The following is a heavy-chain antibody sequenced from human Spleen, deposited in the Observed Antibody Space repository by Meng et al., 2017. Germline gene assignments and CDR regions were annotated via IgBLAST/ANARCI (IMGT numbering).Heavy chain of an antibody. CDR3: ARDLGYYGSENYFTDAVFDY. J-gene: IGHJ4*02. V-gene: IGHV3-48*03. Sequence: GGSLRLSCAASGFTFSNYEMNWVRQAPGKGLEWISYISDSGSTIYCADSVKGRFTISRDNAKNSLYLQMNSLRAEDTAVYYCARDLGYYGSENYFTDAVFDYWGQGTLVTVSS. D-gene: IGHD3-10*01. CDR2: ISDSGSTI. CDR1: GFTFSNYE.